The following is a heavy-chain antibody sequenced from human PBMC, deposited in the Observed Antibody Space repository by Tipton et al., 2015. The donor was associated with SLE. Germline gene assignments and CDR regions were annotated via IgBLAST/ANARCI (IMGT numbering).Heavy chain of an antibody. D-gene: IGHD5-12*01. J-gene: IGHJ4*02. CDR3: AKGSGYDKFDY. CDR2: INWEGDSI. CDR1: GFSFGDYA. Sequence: GSLRLSCAASGFSFGDYALSWVRQGPGKGLEWVAGINWEGDSIDYADSVKGRFTVSRDNGKNSLYLEMNSLRVEDTALYYCAKGSGYDKFDYWGQGTLVTVSS. V-gene: IGHV3-20*04.